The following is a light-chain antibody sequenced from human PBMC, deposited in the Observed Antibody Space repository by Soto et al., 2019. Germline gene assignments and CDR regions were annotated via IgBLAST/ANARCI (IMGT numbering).Light chain of an antibody. CDR1: SSDVGSYNY. Sequence: QSALTQPASVSGSPGQSIAISCTGTSSDVGSYNYVSWYQQHPDKAPKLILYDVTNRPSGVSNRFSGSKFGNTASLTIFGLQAEDEADYYCSSYTTISTYVFGTGTKVTVL. CDR3: SSYTTISTYV. V-gene: IGLV2-14*01. CDR2: DVT. J-gene: IGLJ1*01.